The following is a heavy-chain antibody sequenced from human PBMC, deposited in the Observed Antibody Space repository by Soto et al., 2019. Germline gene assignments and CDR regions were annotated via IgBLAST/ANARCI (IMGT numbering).Heavy chain of an antibody. V-gene: IGHV4-39*01. CDR2: IYYSGST. J-gene: IGHJ4*02. CDR3: ARHGGSTVTNSIKY. Sequence: QLQLQESGPGLVKPSETLSLTCTVSSGSISSTTYYWAWVRQPPGKGLEWIGSIYYSGSTYHNPSLKSRVTISVDTSKNQFSLKLSAVTAADTAVYFCARHGGSTVTNSIKYWGQGTLVTVSS. D-gene: IGHD4-17*01. CDR1: SGSISSTTYY.